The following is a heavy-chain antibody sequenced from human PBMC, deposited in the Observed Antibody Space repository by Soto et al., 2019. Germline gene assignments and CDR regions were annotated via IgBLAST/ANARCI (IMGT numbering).Heavy chain of an antibody. Sequence: EVQLVESGGGLVQPGKSLRLSCAASGFTFDDYAMHWVRQVPGKGLEWVSGLSWNSGTIDYAGSVKGRFAISRDNAKNSLHLQMNSLKPEDTAFYYCAKAESSGWYYSLDYWGQGTRVTVSS. V-gene: IGHV3-9*01. D-gene: IGHD6-19*01. CDR2: LSWNSGTI. CDR1: GFTFDDYA. J-gene: IGHJ4*02. CDR3: AKAESSGWYYSLDY.